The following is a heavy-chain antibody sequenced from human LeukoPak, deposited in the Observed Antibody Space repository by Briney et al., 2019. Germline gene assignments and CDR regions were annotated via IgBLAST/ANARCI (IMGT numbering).Heavy chain of an antibody. CDR2: AYYNGRA. D-gene: IGHD5/OR15-5a*01. V-gene: IGHV4-59*01. CDR1: GGSITSNY. Sequence: PSETLSLTCTVSGGSITSNYWSWIRQPPGKGLEWIGYAYYNGRANYNPSLKSRLTISVDTSKNQFSLNLSSVTAADTAVYYCAREVSPSDHYYYYGVDVWGRGTTVTVS. J-gene: IGHJ6*02. CDR3: AREVSPSDHYYYYGVDV.